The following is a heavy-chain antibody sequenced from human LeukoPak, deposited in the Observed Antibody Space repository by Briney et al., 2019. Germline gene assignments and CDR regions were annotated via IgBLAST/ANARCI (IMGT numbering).Heavy chain of an antibody. D-gene: IGHD5-18*01. CDR2: INHSGST. Sequence: PSETLSLTCAVYGGSFSGYYWSWIRQPPGKGLEWIGEINHSGSTNYNPSLKSRVTISVDTSKNRFSLRLNSLTAADTAVYYCAITRRDTIFDHWGQGALVSVSS. J-gene: IGHJ4*02. CDR1: GGSFSGYY. CDR3: AITRRDTIFDH. V-gene: IGHV4-34*01.